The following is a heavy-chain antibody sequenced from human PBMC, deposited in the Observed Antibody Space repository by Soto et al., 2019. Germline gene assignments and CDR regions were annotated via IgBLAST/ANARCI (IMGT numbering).Heavy chain of an antibody. CDR1: GGTFSTCS. V-gene: IGHV1-69*12. CDR2: IIPMFGTA. D-gene: IGHD2-2*01. CDR3: ARRYCISTSCHYSGMDV. J-gene: IGHJ6*04. Sequence: QVQLVQSGAEVKKPGSSVKVSCKASGGTFSTCSISWVRQAPGQGLEWMGGIIPMFGTANYAQKFQGRVTITADESTSTAYMELSSLRSEDTAVYYCARRYCISTSCHYSGMDVWGKGTTVTVSS.